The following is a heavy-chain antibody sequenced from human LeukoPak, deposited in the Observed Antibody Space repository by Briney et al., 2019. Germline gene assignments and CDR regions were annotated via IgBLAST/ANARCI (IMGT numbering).Heavy chain of an antibody. Sequence: GRSLRLSCAASGFTFSSYAMHWVRQAPGKGLEWVAVISYDGSNKYYADSVKGRFTISRDNSKNTLYLQMNSLRAEDTAVYYCANYYSGGYYYFDYWGQGTLVTVSS. CDR1: GFTFSSYA. J-gene: IGHJ4*02. V-gene: IGHV3-30-3*01. D-gene: IGHD3-22*01. CDR3: ANYYSGGYYYFDY. CDR2: ISYDGSNK.